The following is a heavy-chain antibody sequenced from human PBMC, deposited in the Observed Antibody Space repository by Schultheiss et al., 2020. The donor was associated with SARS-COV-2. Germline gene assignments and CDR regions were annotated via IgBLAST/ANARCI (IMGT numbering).Heavy chain of an antibody. CDR2: IKSKTDGGTT. V-gene: IGHV3-15*01. J-gene: IGHJ3*02. D-gene: IGHD3-22*01. Sequence: GGSLRLSCAASGFTFSNAWMSWVRQAPGKGLEWVGRIKSKTDGGTTDYAAPVKGRFTISRDDSKNTLYLQMNSLKTEDTAVYYCTTAQYDSSGYWGHDAFDIWGQGTMVTVSS. CDR3: TTAQYDSSGYWGHDAFDI. CDR1: GFTFSNAW.